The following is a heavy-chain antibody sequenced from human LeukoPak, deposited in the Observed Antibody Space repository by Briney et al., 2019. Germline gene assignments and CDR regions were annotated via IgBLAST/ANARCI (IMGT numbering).Heavy chain of an antibody. Sequence: ASVKVSCRASGYTFTDHGITWVRQDPGRGFEWLGWMSVFNGYTKYAPRFQGRVTMTTDASTRTAYMEMRGLQSDDTAVYYCARAIGSVDYYGVDVWGQGTMVIVSS. J-gene: IGHJ6*02. CDR3: ARAIGSVDYYGVDV. CDR1: GYTFTDHG. V-gene: IGHV1-18*01. CDR2: MSVFNGYT. D-gene: IGHD3-16*01.